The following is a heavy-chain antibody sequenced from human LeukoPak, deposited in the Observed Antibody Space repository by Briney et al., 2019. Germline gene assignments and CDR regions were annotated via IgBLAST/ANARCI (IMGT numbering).Heavy chain of an antibody. J-gene: IGHJ5*02. D-gene: IGHD3-3*01. Sequence: GGSLRLSCAASGFTFSSHWMHWVRQAPGKGLLWVSRINNDGTNIGYADSVKGRFTISRDNSKNTLYLQMNSLRAEDTAVYYCAKGPVTIFGVVIPSWFDPWGQGTLVTVSS. CDR1: GFTFSSHW. CDR3: AKGPVTIFGVVIPSWFDP. CDR2: INNDGTNI. V-gene: IGHV3-74*01.